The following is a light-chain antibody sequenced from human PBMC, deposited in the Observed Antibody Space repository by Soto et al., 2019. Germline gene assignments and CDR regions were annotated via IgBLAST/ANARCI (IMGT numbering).Light chain of an antibody. J-gene: IGKJ1*01. CDR1: QSVSSYY. V-gene: IGKV3-20*01. CDR2: GAS. Sequence: EIVLTQSPGTLSLSPGERATLSCRASQSVSSYYLAWYQQKPGQAPRLLLYGASSRATGIPDRFSGSGSGTDFTLTISRLEAEDFAVYYCQQYGSSPPWTFGQGTKVEI. CDR3: QQYGSSPPWT.